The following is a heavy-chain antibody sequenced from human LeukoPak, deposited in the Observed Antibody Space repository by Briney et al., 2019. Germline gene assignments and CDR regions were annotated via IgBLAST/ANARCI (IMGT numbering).Heavy chain of an antibody. Sequence: SETLSLTCTVSGGSISSSSYYWGWIRQPPGKGLEWIGSIYYSGSTYYNPSLKSRVTISVDTSKNQFSLKLSSVTAADTAVYYCARHDVGGGHFDYWGQGTLVTVSS. CDR1: GGSISSSSYY. D-gene: IGHD1-26*01. CDR2: IYYSGST. V-gene: IGHV4-39*01. J-gene: IGHJ4*02. CDR3: ARHDVGGGHFDY.